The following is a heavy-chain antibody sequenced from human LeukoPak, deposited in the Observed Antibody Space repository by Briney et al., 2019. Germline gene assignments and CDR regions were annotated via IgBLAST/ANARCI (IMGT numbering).Heavy chain of an antibody. CDR1: RFTFSDYY. CDR3: ARVSCSGGSCYYFDC. Sequence: PGGSLRLSCAASRFTFSDYYMSWIRQAPGKGPEWVSYISSSSYTNYADSVKGRFTISRDNAKNSLYLQMNSLRAEDTAVYYCARVSCSGGSCYYFDCWGQGTLVTVSS. J-gene: IGHJ4*02. V-gene: IGHV3-11*06. CDR2: ISSSSYT. D-gene: IGHD2-15*01.